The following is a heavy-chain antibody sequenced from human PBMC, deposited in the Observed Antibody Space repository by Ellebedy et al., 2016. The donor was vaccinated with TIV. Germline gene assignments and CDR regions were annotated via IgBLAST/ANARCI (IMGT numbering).Heavy chain of an antibody. J-gene: IGHJ1*01. CDR1: GYTFTNYG. CDR2: ISAYNGNT. V-gene: IGHV1-18*04. D-gene: IGHD3-10*02. Sequence: ASVKVSCKASGYTFTNYGISWVRQAPGQGLEWMGWISAYNGNTNYVQKLQGRITMTTDTSTSTAYMELRSLRSDDTAVYYCARDSHYYVQYFQHWGQGTLVTVSS. CDR3: ARDSHYYVQYFQH.